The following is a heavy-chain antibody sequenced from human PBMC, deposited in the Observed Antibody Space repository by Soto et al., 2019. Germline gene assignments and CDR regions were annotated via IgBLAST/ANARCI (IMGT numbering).Heavy chain of an antibody. V-gene: IGHV1-69*06. CDR1: GGTFSSYA. Sequence: ASVKVSCKASGGTFSSYAISWVRQAPGQGLEWMGGIIPIFGTANYAQKFQGRVTITADKSTSTAYMELSSLRSEDTAVYYCARDKMYYDILTGYYKYFDYWGQGTLVTVSS. D-gene: IGHD3-9*01. CDR3: ARDKMYYDILTGYYKYFDY. J-gene: IGHJ4*02. CDR2: IIPIFGTA.